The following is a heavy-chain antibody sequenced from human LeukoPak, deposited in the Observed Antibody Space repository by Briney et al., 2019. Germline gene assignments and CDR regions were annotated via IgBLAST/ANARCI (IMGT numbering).Heavy chain of an antibody. CDR2: FSGRGGRT. J-gene: IGHJ6*02. Sequence: GGSLRLSCAASGFTFSSYGMSWVRQAPGKGLEWVSTFSGRGGRTDYADSVKGRFTISRDNSQNRLYLQMNSLRAEDTAVYYCAKRFMDGNYGLGWGYYYYYGMDVWGQGTTVTVSS. CDR3: AKRFMDGNYGLGWGYYYYYGMDV. CDR1: GFTFSSYG. V-gene: IGHV3-23*01. D-gene: IGHD4-17*01.